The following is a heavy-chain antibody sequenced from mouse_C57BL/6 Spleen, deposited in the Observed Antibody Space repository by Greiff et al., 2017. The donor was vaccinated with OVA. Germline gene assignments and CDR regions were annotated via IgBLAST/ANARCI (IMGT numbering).Heavy chain of an antibody. CDR2: ISDGGSYT. D-gene: IGHD2-5*01. J-gene: IGHJ2*01. CDR1: GFTFSSYA. Sequence: EVQVVESGGGLVKPGGSLKLSCAASGFTFSSYAMSWVRQTPEKRLEWVATISDGGSYTYYPDNVKGRFTISRDNAKNNLYLQMSHLKSEDTAMYDCARESYSNYARNFDYWGQGTTLTVSS. CDR3: ARESYSNYARNFDY. V-gene: IGHV5-4*01.